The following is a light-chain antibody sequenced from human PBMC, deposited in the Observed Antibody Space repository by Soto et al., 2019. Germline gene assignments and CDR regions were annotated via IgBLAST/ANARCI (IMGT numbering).Light chain of an antibody. Sequence: IQMTQSPSSLSASVGDRVTITCRAGQNIISSLNWYQQKPGKATKLLVYAASSLQSGVPSRFSGSGSGTDFTLTITSLQPEDFATYYCQQSYNSPPITFGQGTRLEI. CDR3: QQSYNSPPIT. CDR1: QNIISS. J-gene: IGKJ5*01. CDR2: AAS. V-gene: IGKV1-39*01.